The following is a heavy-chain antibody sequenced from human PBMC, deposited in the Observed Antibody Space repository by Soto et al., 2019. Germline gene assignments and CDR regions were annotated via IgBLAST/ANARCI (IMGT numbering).Heavy chain of an antibody. CDR1: GYNFDTYW. CDR3: ARLLGYSFGHKEFFDY. J-gene: IGHJ4*02. V-gene: IGHV5-51*01. D-gene: IGHD5-18*01. Sequence: GESLSTCCPGSGYNFDTYWIVCVLQMPGKGLECMGIIYPGDFYTRYSQSFQGHLTMSVDKCINTAYLQWNNLETSDTAMYYCARLLGYSFGHKEFFDYWGQGTTVTVSS. CDR2: IYPGDFYT.